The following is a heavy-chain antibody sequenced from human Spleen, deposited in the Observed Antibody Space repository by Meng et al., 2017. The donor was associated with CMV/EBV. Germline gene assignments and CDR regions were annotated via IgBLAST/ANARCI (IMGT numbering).Heavy chain of an antibody. CDR1: RLIFRSYG. D-gene: IGHD3-10*01. Sequence: CVAFRLIFRSYGLPWVSQAPGKGLEWLEFIRYDGSNEDYADSVKGRFTISRDNSKSTLYLQMSSLRNDDTGVYYCATALRGPNWFDPWGQGALVTVSS. CDR2: IRYDGSNE. J-gene: IGHJ5*02. CDR3: ATALRGPNWFDP. V-gene: IGHV3-30*02.